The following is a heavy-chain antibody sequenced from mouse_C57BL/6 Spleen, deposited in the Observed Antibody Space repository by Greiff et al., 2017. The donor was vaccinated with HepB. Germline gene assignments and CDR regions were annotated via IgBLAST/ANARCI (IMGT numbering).Heavy chain of an antibody. V-gene: IGHV1-82*01. CDR1: GYAFSSSW. CDR3: ARWYDGYPACFAY. CDR2: IYPGDGDT. J-gene: IGHJ3*01. D-gene: IGHD2-3*01. Sequence: QVQLQQSGPELVKPGASVKISCKASGYAFSSSWMNWVKQRPGKGLEWIGRIYPGDGDTNYNGKFKGKVTLTADKSSSTAYMQLSSLTSEDSAVYFCARWYDGYPACFAYWGQGTLVTVSA.